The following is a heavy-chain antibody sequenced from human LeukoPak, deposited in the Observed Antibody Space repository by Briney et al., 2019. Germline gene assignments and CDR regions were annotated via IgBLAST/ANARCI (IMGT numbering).Heavy chain of an antibody. CDR3: ARVQMATIYY. D-gene: IGHD5-24*01. CDR1: GYTFTSYD. Sequence: ASVKVSCKASGYTFTSYDINWVRQATGQGLEWMGRMNPNSGGTNYAQKFQGRVTMTRDTSISTAYMELSRLRSDDTAVYYCARVQMATIYYWGQGTLVTVSS. J-gene: IGHJ4*02. CDR2: MNPNSGGT. V-gene: IGHV1-2*06.